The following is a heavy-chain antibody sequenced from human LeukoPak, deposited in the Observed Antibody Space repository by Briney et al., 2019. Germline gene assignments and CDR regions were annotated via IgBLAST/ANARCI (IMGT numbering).Heavy chain of an antibody. Sequence: GGSLRLSCAVSGFTFSSFWMSWVRQAPGKGLEWVAAIKEDGSEKNYVDSVEGRFTISRDNAKNSLFLQMNSLRPEDTAVYYCVRDRSRLIYWGQGTQVTVSS. CDR3: VRDRSRLIY. J-gene: IGHJ4*02. V-gene: IGHV3-7*01. CDR1: GFTFSSFW. CDR2: IKEDGSEK. D-gene: IGHD2-21*01.